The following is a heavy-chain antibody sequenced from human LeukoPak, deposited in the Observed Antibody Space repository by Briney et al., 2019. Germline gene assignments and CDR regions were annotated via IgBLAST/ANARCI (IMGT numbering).Heavy chain of an antibody. Sequence: GRSLRLSCAASGFTFYDYAMHWVRQAPGKGLEWVSGISWNSGSIGYADSVKGRFTISRDNAKNSLYLQMNSLRAEDTALYYCARELGYCGGGSCEPWGQGTLVTVSS. CDR2: ISWNSGSI. V-gene: IGHV3-9*01. J-gene: IGHJ5*02. CDR3: ARELGYCGGGSCEP. CDR1: GFTFYDYA. D-gene: IGHD2-15*01.